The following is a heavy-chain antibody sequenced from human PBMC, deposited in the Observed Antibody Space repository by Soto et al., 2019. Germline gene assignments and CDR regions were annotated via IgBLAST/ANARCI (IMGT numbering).Heavy chain of an antibody. CDR1: GGSISSGGYY. Sequence: SETLSLTCTVSGGSISSGGYYWSWIRQHPGKGLEWIGYIYYSGSTNYNPSLKSRVTISVDTSKNQFSLKLSSVTAADTAVYYFASLGLLWFGESYYGMDVWGQGTTVTVSS. CDR2: IYYSGST. CDR3: ASLGLLWFGESYYGMDV. V-gene: IGHV4-61*08. J-gene: IGHJ6*02. D-gene: IGHD3-10*01.